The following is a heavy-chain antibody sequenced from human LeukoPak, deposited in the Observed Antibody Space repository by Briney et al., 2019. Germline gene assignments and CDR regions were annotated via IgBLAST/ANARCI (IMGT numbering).Heavy chain of an antibody. Sequence: GGSLRLSCAASGFTFSSYPMHWVRQAPGKGLEWVSVISYDGSNKYYADSVKGRFTISRDNAKNSLYLQMNSLRAEDTAVYYCARVLVVAATDAFDIWGQGTMVTVSS. V-gene: IGHV3-30-3*01. D-gene: IGHD2-15*01. CDR2: ISYDGSNK. CDR3: ARVLVVAATDAFDI. CDR1: GFTFSSYP. J-gene: IGHJ3*02.